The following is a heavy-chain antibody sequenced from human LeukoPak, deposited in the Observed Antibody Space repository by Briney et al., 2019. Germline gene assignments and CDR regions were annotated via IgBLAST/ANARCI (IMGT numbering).Heavy chain of an antibody. Sequence: GGSLRLSCAASGFTVSSNHMSWVRQAPGKGLEWVSVIYSGGSTYYADSVKGRFTISRDNSKNTLYLQMNSLRAEDTAVYYCAREADGSGSYYNYWGQGTLVTVSS. CDR3: AREADGSGSYYNY. J-gene: IGHJ4*02. D-gene: IGHD3-10*01. CDR1: GFTVSSNH. CDR2: IYSGGST. V-gene: IGHV3-53*01.